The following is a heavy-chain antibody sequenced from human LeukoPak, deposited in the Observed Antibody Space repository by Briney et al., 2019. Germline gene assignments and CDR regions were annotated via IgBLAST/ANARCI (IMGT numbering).Heavy chain of an antibody. J-gene: IGHJ4*02. CDR3: AKTTVGYTSGRYPGWPADC. Sequence: GGSLRLSCAASGFTFNTYAIYWVRQAPGKGLEWVSVICGSGGCTYYADSVKGRFTISRDNSKNTVYLQMNGLTADDTAVYYCAKTTVGYTSGRYPGWPADCWGQGTLVTVSP. D-gene: IGHD6-19*01. CDR1: GFTFNTYA. V-gene: IGHV3-23*01. CDR2: ICGSGGCT.